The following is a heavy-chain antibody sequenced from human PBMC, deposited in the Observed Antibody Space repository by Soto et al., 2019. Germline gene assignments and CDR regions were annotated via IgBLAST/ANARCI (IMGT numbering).Heavy chain of an antibody. J-gene: IGHJ5*02. D-gene: IGHD1-26*01. CDR2: ISGSGFKK. CDR3: AKNQGVELVPLATVDWFDP. V-gene: IGHV3-23*01. Sequence: GGSLRLSCAASGFIFENFDMSWVRQAPGKGLEWISSISGSGFKKYYADSVKGRFTISRDNSKSTVYLELNNLSAEDTAVYHCAKNQGVELVPLATVDWFDPWGQGSVVTVSS. CDR1: GFIFENFD.